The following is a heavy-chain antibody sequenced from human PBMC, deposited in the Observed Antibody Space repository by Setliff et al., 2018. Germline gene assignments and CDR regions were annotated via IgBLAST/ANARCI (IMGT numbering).Heavy chain of an antibody. CDR2: IYYNGNT. CDR1: GGSINLPH. J-gene: IGHJ2*01. Sequence: SETLSLTCIVSGGSINLPHWSWIRQTPGKGLEWIGYIYYNGNTYYNPSLKSRVTISLDTSKNQFSLELSSVTAADTAVYYCTRSRTIAVKGGVFAVWGRGTLVTVSS. V-gene: IGHV4-59*11. CDR3: TRSRTIAVKGGVFAV. D-gene: IGHD6-19*01.